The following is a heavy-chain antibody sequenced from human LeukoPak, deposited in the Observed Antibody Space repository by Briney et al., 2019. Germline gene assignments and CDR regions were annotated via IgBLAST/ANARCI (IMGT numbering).Heavy chain of an antibody. CDR3: ARDGSIALRQRYFDL. J-gene: IGHJ2*01. CDR2: IYYSGST. CDR1: GGSISSSSYY. V-gene: IGHV4-39*07. Sequence: SETLSLTCTVSGGSISSSSYYWGWIRQPPGKGLEWIGSIYYSGSTYYNPSLKSRVTISVDTSKNQFSLKLSSVTAADTAVYYCARDGSIALRQRYFDLWGRGTLVTVSS. D-gene: IGHD4-17*01.